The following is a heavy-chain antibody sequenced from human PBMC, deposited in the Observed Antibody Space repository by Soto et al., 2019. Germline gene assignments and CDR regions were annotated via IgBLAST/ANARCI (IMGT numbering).Heavy chain of an antibody. CDR1: GDTLSTYY. CDR3: ARGVGYSDSRGYPFDY. Sequence: VQLVQSGAEVKRPGASVKISCKASGDTLSTYYMHWARQAPGQGLEWMGIINTISGKTNYPQEMQGSACMIRDMSATTGYMEPSIVRSVDTAIYYCARGVGYSDSRGYPFDYLGPATLVCVAS. V-gene: IGHV1-46*03. D-gene: IGHD1-1*01. CDR2: INTISGKT. J-gene: IGHJ4*02.